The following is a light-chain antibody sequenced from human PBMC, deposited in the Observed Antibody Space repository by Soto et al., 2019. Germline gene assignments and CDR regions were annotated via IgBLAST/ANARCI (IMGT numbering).Light chain of an antibody. CDR3: QQYGSAPYT. Sequence: EIVLTQSPGTLSLSPGERATLSCRASQSVRSSDLAWYQQKPGQAPRLLIYGASSRATGIPDRFSGSGSGTDFTLTISRLEPEDFAVYYCQQYGSAPYTFGKGTKLEIK. J-gene: IGKJ2*01. V-gene: IGKV3-20*01. CDR1: QSVRSSD. CDR2: GAS.